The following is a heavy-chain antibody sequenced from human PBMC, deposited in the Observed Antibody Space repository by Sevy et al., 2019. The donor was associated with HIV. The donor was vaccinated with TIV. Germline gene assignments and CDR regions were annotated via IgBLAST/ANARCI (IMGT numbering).Heavy chain of an antibody. CDR3: ARDPDVDTAMVVDY. CDR2: ISSSSSTI. J-gene: IGHJ4*02. V-gene: IGHV3-48*02. Sequence: GGSLRLSCAASGFTFSSYSMNWVRQAPGKGLEWVSYISSSSSTIYYADSVKGRFTISRDNVKNSLYLQMNSLRDEDTAVYYCARDPDVDTAMVVDYWGQGTLVTVSS. D-gene: IGHD5-18*01. CDR1: GFTFSSYS.